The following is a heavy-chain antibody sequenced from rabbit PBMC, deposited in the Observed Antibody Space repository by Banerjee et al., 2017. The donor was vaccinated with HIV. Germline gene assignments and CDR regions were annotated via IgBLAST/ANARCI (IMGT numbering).Heavy chain of an antibody. Sequence: QEQLVESGGGLVQPEGSLTLTCKASGFDFSSYGVSWVRQAPGKGLEWIAYIYTGSGSAYYASWVNGRFTISSHNAQNTLYLKMTSLTAADTATYFCARDYGSTSYDFDLWGPGTLVT. CDR2: IYTGSGSA. V-gene: IGHV1S47*01. CDR3: ARDYGSTSYDFDL. J-gene: IGHJ4*01. CDR1: GFDFSSYG. D-gene: IGHD5-1*01.